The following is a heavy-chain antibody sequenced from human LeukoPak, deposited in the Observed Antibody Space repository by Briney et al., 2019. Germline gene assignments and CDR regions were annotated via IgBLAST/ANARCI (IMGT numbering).Heavy chain of an antibody. D-gene: IGHD6-19*01. Sequence: KPGGSLRLSCAASGFTFSSYSMNWVRQAPGKGLEWVSSISSSSSYIYYADSVKGRFAISRDNAKNSLYLQTNSLRAEDTAVYYCARTAGIAVAGSGGLFDYWGQETLVTVSS. CDR2: ISSSSSYI. V-gene: IGHV3-21*01. CDR3: ARTAGIAVAGSGGLFDY. CDR1: GFTFSSYS. J-gene: IGHJ4*02.